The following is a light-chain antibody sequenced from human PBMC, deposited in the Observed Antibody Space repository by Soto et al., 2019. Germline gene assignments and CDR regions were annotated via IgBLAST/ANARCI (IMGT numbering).Light chain of an antibody. J-gene: IGKJ1*01. Sequence: EILLTQSPGTLSLSPGERATRSCRASQSVTSNYLAWYQQKPGQAPRLLIFGTSIRVTGIPDRFIGSGSGTDFTLTISRLEPEDFAVYYCQHYVTSLTTFGQGTKVDIK. CDR3: QHYVTSLTT. CDR1: QSVTSNY. V-gene: IGKV3-20*01. CDR2: GTS.